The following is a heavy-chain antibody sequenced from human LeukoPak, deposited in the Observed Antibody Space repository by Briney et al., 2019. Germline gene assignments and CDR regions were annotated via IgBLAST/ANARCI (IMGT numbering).Heavy chain of an antibody. V-gene: IGHV3-30-3*01. CDR3: ARGIVVVVAATSNWFDP. J-gene: IGHJ5*02. D-gene: IGHD2-15*01. Sequence: GRSLRLSCAASGFTFSSYAIHWVRQAPGKGLEWVAVISYDGSNKNYADSVKGRFTISRDNSKNTVYLQMNSLRAEDTAVYYCARGIVVVVAATSNWFDPWGQGTLVTVSS. CDR2: ISYDGSNK. CDR1: GFTFSSYA.